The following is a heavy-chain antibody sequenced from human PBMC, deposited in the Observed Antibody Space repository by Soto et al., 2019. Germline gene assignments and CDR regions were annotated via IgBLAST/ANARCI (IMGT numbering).Heavy chain of an antibody. J-gene: IGHJ5*02. D-gene: IGHD3-3*01. CDR1: GYTFTGYF. CDR3: ARGGGTILAPLP. Sequence: ASVKVSFKAFGYTFTGYFMHWVRQAPGQGLEWLGWINPNSGATKYAQKFQGRVTLTRDTSINTAYMEMSMLRSDDTAVYYCARGGGTILAPLPWGQGTLVTVSS. V-gene: IGHV1-2*02. CDR2: INPNSGAT.